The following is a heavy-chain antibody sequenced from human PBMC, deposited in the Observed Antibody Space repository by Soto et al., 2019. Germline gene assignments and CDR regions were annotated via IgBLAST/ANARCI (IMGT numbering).Heavy chain of an antibody. CDR2: ISHEGRVT. CDR3: ARATYGDSQYCDY. V-gene: IGHV3-30*04. CDR1: GFTFNSLS. Sequence: QVQLVESGGGMVQPGTSLRLSCAASGFTFNSLSLHWVRQRPDKGLEWVAVISHEGRVTFYADFVKGRFTVSRDNSKNTIYLQVTSLRAEDPAVYYCARATYGDSQYCDYWGQGTLVTVSS. J-gene: IGHJ4*02. D-gene: IGHD2-8*01.